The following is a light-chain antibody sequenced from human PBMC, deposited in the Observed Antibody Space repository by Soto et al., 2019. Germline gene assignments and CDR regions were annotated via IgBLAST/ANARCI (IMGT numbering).Light chain of an antibody. Sequence: DIVRPPSPATLSVSPVASATLPGRASQSVSSNLAWYQQKPGQAPRLLIYGASTRATGIPARFSGSGSGTEFTLTISSLQSEDLAVYYCQQHSTWPWTFGQGTKVEIK. CDR1: QSVSSN. CDR2: GAS. V-gene: IGKV3-15*01. J-gene: IGKJ1*01. CDR3: QQHSTWPWT.